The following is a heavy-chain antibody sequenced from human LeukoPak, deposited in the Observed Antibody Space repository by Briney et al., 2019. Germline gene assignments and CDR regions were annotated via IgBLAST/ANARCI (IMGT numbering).Heavy chain of an antibody. Sequence: GESLKISCKGSGYSFATYWIGWVRQMPGKGLEWMGINYPGDSDTTYSPSFQGQVTISADKSISTAYLQWNSLKASDTAMYYCARRDGYGAYDIWGQGTMVTVSS. CDR3: ARRDGYGAYDI. D-gene: IGHD5-24*01. J-gene: IGHJ3*02. CDR2: NYPGDSDT. CDR1: GYSFATYW. V-gene: IGHV5-51*01.